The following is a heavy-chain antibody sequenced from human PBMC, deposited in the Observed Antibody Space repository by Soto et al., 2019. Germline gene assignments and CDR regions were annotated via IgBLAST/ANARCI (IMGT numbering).Heavy chain of an antibody. D-gene: IGHD3-16*01. CDR1: GDTFSSYS. CDR3: ATDGGSTSSSAYNYCKDV. J-gene: IGHJ6*03. CDR2: IIPMVGTP. Sequence: QAQLVQSGAEVKRPGSSVKVSCKASGDTFSSYSISWVRQAPGQGLEWMGRIIPMVGTPNYAQKFQGRVTFSADKSTSTVYRVLNSLISDDTGVYYCATDGGSTSSSAYNYCKDVWGKGTPVTVSS. V-gene: IGHV1-69*08.